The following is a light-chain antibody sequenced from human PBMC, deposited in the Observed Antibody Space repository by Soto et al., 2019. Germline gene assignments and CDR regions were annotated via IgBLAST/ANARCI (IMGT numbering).Light chain of an antibody. CDR3: QQYGTVPLT. Sequence: ENVLTQSPGTLSLSPGERATLSCRASQTVSSYLTWYQQRPGQAPRLLIYGASKRATGIPDRFSGSGSGTDLTLTISRLEPEDVALYYCQQYGTVPLTFGQGTRLEI. CDR2: GAS. J-gene: IGKJ5*01. CDR1: QTVSSY. V-gene: IGKV3-20*01.